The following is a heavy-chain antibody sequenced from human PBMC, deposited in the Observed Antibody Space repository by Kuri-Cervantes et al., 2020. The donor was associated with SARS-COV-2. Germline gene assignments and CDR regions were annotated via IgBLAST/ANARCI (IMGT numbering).Heavy chain of an antibody. CDR2: IKSKTDGGTT. D-gene: IGHD2-2*02. J-gene: IGHJ4*02. CDR3: TTDGGGIGYCSSTSCYTRFDY. Sequence: TLSLTRAASGFPFRNPWLRWVRQAPGKGLEWVGRIKSKTDGGTTDCAAPGKGRFTSSRDNSKNTLYLQMNSLKTEDAVVYYCTTDGGGIGYCSSTSCYTRFDYWGQGTLVTVSS. CDR1: GFPFRNPW. V-gene: IGHV3-15*01.